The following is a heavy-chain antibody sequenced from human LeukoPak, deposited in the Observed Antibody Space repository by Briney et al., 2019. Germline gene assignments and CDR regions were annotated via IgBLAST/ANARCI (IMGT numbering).Heavy chain of an antibody. J-gene: IGHJ4*02. CDR3: ARDGSGLLWFGETVGYFDY. CDR1: GYTFTGHY. Sequence: ASVKVSCKASGYTFTGHYMHWVRQAPGQGLEWMGWINPNSGGTNYAQKFQGRVTVTRDTSISTAYMELRRFRSDDTAVYYCARDGSGLLWFGETVGYFDYWGQGTLVTVSS. D-gene: IGHD3-10*01. CDR2: INPNSGGT. V-gene: IGHV1-2*02.